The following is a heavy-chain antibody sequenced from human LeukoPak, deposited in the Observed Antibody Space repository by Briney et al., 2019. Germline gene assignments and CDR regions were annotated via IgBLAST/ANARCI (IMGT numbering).Heavy chain of an antibody. J-gene: IGHJ4*02. Sequence: GGSLRLSCAASGFTFVNYAMHWVRQAPGKGLEWVAVISHDESHKFYADSVKGRFTISRDNAKNTVYLQMNSLRVEDTAVYYCAKDQEKDHYYGSGSGYWGQGTLVTVSS. CDR2: ISHDESHK. V-gene: IGHV3-30*18. D-gene: IGHD3-10*01. CDR3: AKDQEKDHYYGSGSGY. CDR1: GFTFVNYA.